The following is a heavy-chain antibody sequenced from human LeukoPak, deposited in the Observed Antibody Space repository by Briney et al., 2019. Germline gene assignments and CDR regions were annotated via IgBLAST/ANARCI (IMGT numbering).Heavy chain of an antibody. CDR2: IYNSGST. CDR1: GDSISIYY. V-gene: IGHV4-59*01. Sequence: PSETLSLTCSVSGDSISIYYWSWIRQPPGKGLEWIGYIYNSGSTNYNPSLKSRVTISVDTSKNQFSLKLTSVTAADTAVYYCARDRELGYWGQGTLVTVSS. D-gene: IGHD3-10*01. J-gene: IGHJ4*02. CDR3: ARDRELGY.